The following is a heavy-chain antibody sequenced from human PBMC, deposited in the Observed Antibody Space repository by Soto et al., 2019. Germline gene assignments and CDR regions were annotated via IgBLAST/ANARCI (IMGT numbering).Heavy chain of an antibody. CDR1: GYTFTSDG. CDR3: ARDRRSSSRYLYYYYGMDV. J-gene: IGHJ6*02. D-gene: IGHD6-6*01. CDR2: ISAYNGNT. Sequence: GSVKVSCKASGYTFTSDGISWVREAPGQGLEWMGWISAYNGNTNYAQKLQGRVTMTTDTSTSTAYMELRSLRSDDTAVYYCARDRRSSSRYLYYYYGMDVWGQGTTVTVSS. V-gene: IGHV1-18*04.